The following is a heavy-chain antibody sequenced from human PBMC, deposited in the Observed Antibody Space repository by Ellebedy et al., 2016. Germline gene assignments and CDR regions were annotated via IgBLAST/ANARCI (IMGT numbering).Heavy chain of an antibody. J-gene: IGHJ4*02. Sequence: GGSLRLXXAASGFTFNNYAMHWVRQAPGKGLDWVAVILYDGSTKYYAESVKGRFTISRDNSKNTLYLQMNSLRVEDTAVYYCARDYYDSSGYIGYWGQGTQVTVSS. CDR3: ARDYYDSSGYIGY. CDR2: ILYDGSTK. D-gene: IGHD3-22*01. CDR1: GFTFNNYA. V-gene: IGHV3-30-3*01.